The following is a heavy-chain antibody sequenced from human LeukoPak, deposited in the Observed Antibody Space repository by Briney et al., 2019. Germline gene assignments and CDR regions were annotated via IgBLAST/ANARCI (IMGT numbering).Heavy chain of an antibody. Sequence: GGSLRLSCEASGFRGLSSFSSFAMHWVRQAPGKGLEWVAVLWSADKNRYHADSVKGRFSISRDNSQKKVYLQMNNLRPEDTAVYYCAKAMTLGLCHYYYMDVWGKGTTVTVSS. D-gene: IGHD3/OR15-3a*01. CDR1: GFRGLSSFSSFA. CDR3: AKAMTLGLCHYYYMDV. V-gene: IGHV3-30*02. J-gene: IGHJ6*03. CDR2: LWSADKNR.